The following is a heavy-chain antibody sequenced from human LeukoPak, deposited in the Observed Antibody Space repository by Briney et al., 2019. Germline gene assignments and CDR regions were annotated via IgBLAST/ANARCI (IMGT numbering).Heavy chain of an antibody. V-gene: IGHV4-4*07. CDR1: GDSMSDSY. D-gene: IGHD5-24*01. CDR2: IYASGST. CDR3: AREIRSHDGPGGYYYYYMDV. Sequence: SETLSLTCTVSGDSMSDSYWSWIRQPAGKGLEWIGRIYASGSTNYNPSLKSRVIQSVDTSSNQFSLTLSSVTAADTAVYHCAREIRSHDGPGGYYYYYMDVWGKGTTVTVSS. J-gene: IGHJ6*03.